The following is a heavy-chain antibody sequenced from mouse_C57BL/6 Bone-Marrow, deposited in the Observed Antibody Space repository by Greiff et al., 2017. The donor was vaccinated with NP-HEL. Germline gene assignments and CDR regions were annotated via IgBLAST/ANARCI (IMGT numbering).Heavy chain of an antibody. D-gene: IGHD1-1*01. J-gene: IGHJ1*03. Sequence: EVKLVESEGGLVQPGSSMKLSCTASGFTFSDYYMAWVRQVPEKGLEWVANINYDGSSTYYLDSLKSRFIISRDNAKNILYLQMSSLKSEDTATYYCARDLDYYGSDWYFDVWGTGTTVTVSS. CDR1: GFTFSDYY. V-gene: IGHV5-16*01. CDR2: INYDGSST. CDR3: ARDLDYYGSDWYFDV.